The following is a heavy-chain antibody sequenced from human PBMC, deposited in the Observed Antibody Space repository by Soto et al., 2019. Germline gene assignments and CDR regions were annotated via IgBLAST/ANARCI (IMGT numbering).Heavy chain of an antibody. J-gene: IGHJ4*02. CDR2: INAGNGNT. Sequence: QVQLVQSGAEVKKPGASVKVSCKASGYTFTSYAMHWVRQAPGQRLEWMGWINAGNGNTKYSQKFQGRVTITRDTSASTAYMGLSSLRSEDTAVYYCACCNFGVRPYYFDYWGQGTLVTVSS. CDR3: ACCNFGVRPYYFDY. V-gene: IGHV1-3*01. D-gene: IGHD3-3*01. CDR1: GYTFTSYA.